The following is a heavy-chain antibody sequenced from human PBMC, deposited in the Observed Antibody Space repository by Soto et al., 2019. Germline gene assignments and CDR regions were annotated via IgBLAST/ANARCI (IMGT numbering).Heavy chain of an antibody. CDR1: GYTFTSYG. D-gene: IGHD5-12*01. V-gene: IGHV1-18*01. Sequence: GASGKVSCKASGYTFTSYGISWVLQAPGQGLEWMGWISAYNGNTNYAQKLQGRVTMTTDTSTSTAYMELRSLRSDDTAVYYCARMYGGYDGEVYYFDYWGQGTLVTVSS. J-gene: IGHJ4*02. CDR3: ARMYGGYDGEVYYFDY. CDR2: ISAYNGNT.